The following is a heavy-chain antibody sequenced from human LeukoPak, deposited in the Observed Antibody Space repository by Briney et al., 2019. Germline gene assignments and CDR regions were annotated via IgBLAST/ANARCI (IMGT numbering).Heavy chain of an antibody. Sequence: SETLSLTGAVYGGSFSGYYWSWIRQPPGKGLEWIGEINHSGSTNYNPSLKSRVTISVDTSKNQFSLKLSSVTAADTAVYYCARANSSGWYRGLLDYWGQGTLVTVSS. CDR2: INHSGST. V-gene: IGHV4-34*01. CDR1: GGSFSGYY. J-gene: IGHJ4*02. D-gene: IGHD6-19*01. CDR3: ARANSSGWYRGLLDY.